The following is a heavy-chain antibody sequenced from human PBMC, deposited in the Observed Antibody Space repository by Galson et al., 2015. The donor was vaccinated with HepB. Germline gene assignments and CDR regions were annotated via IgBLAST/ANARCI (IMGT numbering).Heavy chain of an antibody. CDR2: IRYDGSNK. V-gene: IGHV3-30*02. D-gene: IGHD6-13*01. CDR1: GFTFSSYG. Sequence: SLRLSCAASGFTFSSYGMHWVRQAPGKGLEWVAFIRYDGSNKYYADSVKGRFTISRDNSKNTLYLQMNSLRAEDTAVYYCAKDLESSSWYLPWFDPWGQGTLVTVSS. J-gene: IGHJ5*02. CDR3: AKDLESSSWYLPWFDP.